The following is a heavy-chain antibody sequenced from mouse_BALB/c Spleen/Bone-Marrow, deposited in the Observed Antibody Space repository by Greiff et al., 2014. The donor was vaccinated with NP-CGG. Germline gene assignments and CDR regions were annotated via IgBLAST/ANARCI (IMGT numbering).Heavy chain of an antibody. Sequence: VQLQQSGPGLVVPSQSLSITCTVSGFSLTSYGVHWVRQPPGKGLEWLGVIWAGGSTNYNSALMSRLSISKDNSKSQVFLKMNSLQTDDTAMYYCARDYDEWFAYWGQGTLVTVSA. CDR1: GFSLTSYG. V-gene: IGHV2-9*02. CDR3: ARDYDEWFAY. J-gene: IGHJ3*01. D-gene: IGHD2-12*01. CDR2: IWAGGST.